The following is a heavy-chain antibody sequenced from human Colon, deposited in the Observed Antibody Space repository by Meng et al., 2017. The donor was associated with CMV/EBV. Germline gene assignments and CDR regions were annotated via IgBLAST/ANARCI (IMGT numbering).Heavy chain of an antibody. V-gene: IGHV6-1*01. CDR2: AYYRPKWYY. J-gene: IGHJ1*01. D-gene: IGHD3-9*01. CDR3: ARDVDSTSTPIWFSACQY. CDR1: GDSVSTNSAA. Sequence: LRLSCAISGDSVSTNSAAWHWISQSPSRGRAWLVRAYYRPKWYYDYTVSVKSRMTINPDTSKNQFSLQLSSVSPEDTAVYYCARDVDSTSTPIWFSACQYWGQGTPVTVSS.